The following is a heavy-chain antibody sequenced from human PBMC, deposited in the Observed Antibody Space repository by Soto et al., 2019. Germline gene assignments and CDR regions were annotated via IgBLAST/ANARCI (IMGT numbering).Heavy chain of an antibody. CDR1: GGSFSGYY. V-gene: IGHV4-34*01. CDR2: INHSGST. Sequence: SETLSLTCAVYGGSFSGYYWSWIRQPPGKGLEWIGEINHSGSTNYNPSLKSRVTISVDTSKNQFSLKLSSVTAADTAVYYCARGHGVAAHPREDAFDIWGQGTMVTVSS. D-gene: IGHD2-15*01. CDR3: ARGHGVAAHPREDAFDI. J-gene: IGHJ3*02.